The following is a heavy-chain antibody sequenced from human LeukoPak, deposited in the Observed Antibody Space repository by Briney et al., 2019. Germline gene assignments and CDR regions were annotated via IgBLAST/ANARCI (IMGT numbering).Heavy chain of an antibody. D-gene: IGHD3-16*01. J-gene: IGHJ4*02. CDR1: GYTFSNYG. CDR3: ARVNSGVMGY. CDR2: ISAYNGNT. V-gene: IGHV1-18*01. Sequence: ASVKVSCKASGYTFSNYGISWVRQAPGQGLEWMGWISAYNGNTNYAQKLQGRVTMTTDTSTSTTYMELRNLRSDDTAVYYCARVNSGVMGYWGQGTLVTVFS.